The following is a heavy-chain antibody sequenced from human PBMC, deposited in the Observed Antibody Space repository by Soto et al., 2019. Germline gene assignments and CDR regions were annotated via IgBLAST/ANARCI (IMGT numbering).Heavy chain of an antibody. CDR1: GYTFTIYG. D-gene: IGHD6-19*01. J-gene: IGHJ4*02. CDR2: ISAYNGNT. CDR3: ARDITLYSSGWYGAVY. V-gene: IGHV1-18*01. Sequence: ASVKVSCKASGYTFTIYGISWVRQAPGQGLEWMGWISAYNGNTNYAQKLQGRVTMTTDTSTSTAYMELRSLRSDDTAVYYCARDITLYSSGWYGAVYWGQGTLVTVS.